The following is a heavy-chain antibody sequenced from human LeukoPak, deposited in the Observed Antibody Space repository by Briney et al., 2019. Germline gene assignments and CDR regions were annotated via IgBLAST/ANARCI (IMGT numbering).Heavy chain of an antibody. CDR3: ARDLSGSYPYSPDY. D-gene: IGHD1-26*01. J-gene: IGHJ4*02. V-gene: IGHV1-46*01. CDR2: INPSGGST. Sequence: ASVKVSCKTSGYTFSSYYIHWVRQAPGQGLEWMGIINPSGGSTNYAQKFQGRVTITADKSTSTAYMELSSLRSEDTAVYYCARDLSGSYPYSPDYWGQGTLVTVSS. CDR1: GYTFSSYY.